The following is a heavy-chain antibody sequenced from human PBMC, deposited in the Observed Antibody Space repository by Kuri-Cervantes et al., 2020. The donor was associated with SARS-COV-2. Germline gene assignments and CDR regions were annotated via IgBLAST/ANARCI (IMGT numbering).Heavy chain of an antibody. CDR3: ARGGIGRIAARLVDY. J-gene: IGHJ4*02. Sequence: GSLRLSCTVSGYSISSGYYWGWIRQPPGKGLEWIGSIYHSGSTYYNPSLKSRVTISVDTSKNQFSLKLSSVTAADTAVYYCARGGIGRIAARLVDYWGQGTLVTVSS. V-gene: IGHV4-38-2*02. CDR1: GYSISSGYY. CDR2: IYHSGST. D-gene: IGHD6-6*01.